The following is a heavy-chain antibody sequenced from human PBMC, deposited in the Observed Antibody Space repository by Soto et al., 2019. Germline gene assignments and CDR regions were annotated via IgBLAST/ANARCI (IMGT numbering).Heavy chain of an antibody. V-gene: IGHV1-18*01. Sequence: APVKVSCKASGYTFTSYGISWVRQAPGQGLEWMGWISAYNGNTNYAQKLQGRVTMTTDTSTSTAYMELRSLRSDDTAVYYCARGWEGGSKEDAFDILGQGTMVTVSS. CDR1: GYTFTSYG. CDR2: ISAYNGNT. J-gene: IGHJ3*02. CDR3: ARGWEGGSKEDAFDI. D-gene: IGHD1-26*01.